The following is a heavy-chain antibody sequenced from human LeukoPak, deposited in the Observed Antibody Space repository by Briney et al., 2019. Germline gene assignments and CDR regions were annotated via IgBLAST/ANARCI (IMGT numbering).Heavy chain of an antibody. Sequence: SVKVSCKASGGTFSSYAISWVRQAPGQGLEWMGRIIPIFGTANHAQKFQGRVTITTDESTSTAYVELSSLRSEDTAVYYCAREVAGEAGDWGQGTLVTVSS. CDR1: GGTFSSYA. CDR2: IIPIFGTA. CDR3: AREVAGEAGD. J-gene: IGHJ4*02. V-gene: IGHV1-69*05. D-gene: IGHD6-19*01.